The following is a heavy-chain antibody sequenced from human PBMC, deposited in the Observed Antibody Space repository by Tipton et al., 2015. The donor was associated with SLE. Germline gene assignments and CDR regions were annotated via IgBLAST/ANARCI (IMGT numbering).Heavy chain of an antibody. J-gene: IGHJ6*02. V-gene: IGHV5-51*03. CDR1: GYSFTNYW. CDR3: ARLGNDCCVFYYYGMDV. Sequence: QSGAEVKKPGESLKISCKGSGYSFTNYWIGWVRQMPGKGLEWMGIIYPGDSDTRYSPPFQGQVTISANNSISTAYLQWSSLTASDTVMYYCARLGNDCCVFYYYGMDVWGQGTPVTVSS. D-gene: IGHD2-21*02. CDR2: IYPGDSDT.